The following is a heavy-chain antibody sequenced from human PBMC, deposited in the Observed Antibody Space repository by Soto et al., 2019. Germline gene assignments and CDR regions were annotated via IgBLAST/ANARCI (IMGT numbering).Heavy chain of an antibody. Sequence: QVQLVESGGGVVQPGRSLRLSCAVSGFTVSTYGMHWVRQAPGKGLEWVAVISRDGGTKYYADSVKGRVTISSDNSRNTLFLEMNSLRGDDMAVYYCTGEVASGYWGQGTLVTVSS. D-gene: IGHD2-8*02. CDR1: GFTVSTYG. V-gene: IGHV3-30*03. CDR2: ISRDGGTK. CDR3: TGEVASGY. J-gene: IGHJ4*02.